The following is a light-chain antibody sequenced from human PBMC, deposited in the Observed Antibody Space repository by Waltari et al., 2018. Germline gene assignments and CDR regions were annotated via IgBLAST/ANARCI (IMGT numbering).Light chain of an antibody. CDR2: EVT. J-gene: IGLJ1*01. Sequence: QSALTQPPSASGSPGQSVTISCTGTSSAVGGYNYVSWYQQHPGKVPKVIIYEVTKRPSGVPDRFSGSKSGNMASLTVSGLQAEDEADYYCTSYAGSNNYVFGTGTKVTVL. V-gene: IGLV2-8*01. CDR1: SSAVGGYNY. CDR3: TSYAGSNNYV.